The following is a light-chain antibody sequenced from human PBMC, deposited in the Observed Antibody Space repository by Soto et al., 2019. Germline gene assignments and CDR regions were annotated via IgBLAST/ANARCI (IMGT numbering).Light chain of an antibody. J-gene: IGKJ4*01. CDR1: QSVFNNY. CDR2: CAS. V-gene: IGKV3-20*01. CDR3: QQYFSSPLT. Sequence: EIVLTQSPFTLSLSPGERATLSCRSSQSVFNNYIAWYQQRPGQAPRLLIYCASSRATGIPDRFRGSGSGTDFTLTVSRLEPEDFALYFCQQYFSSPLTFGGGTKVDIK.